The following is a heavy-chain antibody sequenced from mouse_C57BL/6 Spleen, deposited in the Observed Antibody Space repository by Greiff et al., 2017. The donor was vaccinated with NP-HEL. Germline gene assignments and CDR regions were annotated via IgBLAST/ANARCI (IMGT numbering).Heavy chain of an antibody. CDR2: IDPSDSYT. V-gene: IGHV1-50*01. CDR3: ARVYGSREGYFDV. CDR1: GYTFTSYW. Sequence: VQLQQPGAELVKPGASVKLSCKASGYTFTSYWMQWVKQRPGQGLEWIGEIDPSDSYTTYNQKFKGKATLTVDTSSSTAYLQLSRLTSADSAVYYCARVYGSREGYFDVWGTGTPVTVSS. D-gene: IGHD1-1*01. J-gene: IGHJ1*03.